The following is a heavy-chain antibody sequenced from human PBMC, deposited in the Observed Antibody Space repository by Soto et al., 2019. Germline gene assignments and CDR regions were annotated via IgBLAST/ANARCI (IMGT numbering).Heavy chain of an antibody. J-gene: IGHJ6*02. CDR3: ARVGGSKVRGVMDYYGMDV. V-gene: IGHV3-74*01. Sequence: PGGSLRLSCAASGFTFSSYWMHWVRQAPGKGLVWVSRINSDGSSTSYADSVKGRFTISRDNAKNTLYLQMNSLRAEDTAVYYCARVGGSKVRGVMDYYGMDVWGQGTTVTVSS. CDR1: GFTFSSYW. CDR2: INSDGSST. D-gene: IGHD3-10*01.